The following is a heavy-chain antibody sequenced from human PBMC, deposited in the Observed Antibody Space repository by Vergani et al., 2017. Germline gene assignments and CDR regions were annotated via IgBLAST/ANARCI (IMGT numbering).Heavy chain of an antibody. CDR2: IGKDGIDT. CDR3: AKFLRDSPDVLPDS. CDR1: GFTFSNFC. D-gene: IGHD2-21*02. V-gene: IGHV3-30*02. J-gene: IGHJ4*02. Sequence: QVQLVESAGGVVQPGGSLRLFCAGSGFTFSNFCMHWIRQAPGKGLEWLAYIGKDGIDTRYREAVKGRFTVSRDNSKDILYLQMDSLRSEDTALYYCAKFLRDSPDVLPDSWGQGTIVIVSS.